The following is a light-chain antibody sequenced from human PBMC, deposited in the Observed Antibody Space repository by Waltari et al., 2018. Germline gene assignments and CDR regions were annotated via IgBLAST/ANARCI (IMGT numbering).Light chain of an antibody. Sequence: QSALTQPASVSGSPGQSITISCTGTSSDVGGYKYVSWYQQHPGKAPKLTIYDVSNRPSWVSNRFSGSKSGNTASLTISGLQAEDEADYYCSSYTTSNTLVFGTGTNVIVL. CDR2: DVS. V-gene: IGLV2-14*03. CDR3: SSYTTSNTLV. CDR1: SSDVGGYKY. J-gene: IGLJ1*01.